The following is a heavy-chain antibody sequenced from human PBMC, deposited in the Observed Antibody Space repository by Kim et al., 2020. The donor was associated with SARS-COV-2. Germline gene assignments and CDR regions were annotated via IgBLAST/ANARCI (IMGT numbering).Heavy chain of an antibody. D-gene: IGHD4-4*01. Sequence: DPVKGRFTISRANANNSLFLQMNSLRAEDTALYHCARGSMTTVTKGSFDYWGQGTLVTVSS. V-gene: IGHV3-20*01. J-gene: IGHJ4*02. CDR3: ARGSMTTVTKGSFDY.